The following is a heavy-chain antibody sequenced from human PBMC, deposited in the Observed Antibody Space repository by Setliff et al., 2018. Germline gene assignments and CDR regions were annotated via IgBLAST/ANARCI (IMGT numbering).Heavy chain of an antibody. V-gene: IGHV1-69*13. Sequence: ASVKVSCKASGGTFSNFAISWVRQAPGQGFEWLGGIIPMFRTPEYAQKFQGRVTISADESRTAVYMELSSLRFDDTAVYYCARVQWEIAVMFHYNRMDVWGEGTQVTVSS. D-gene: IGHD1-26*01. CDR3: ARVQWEIAVMFHYNRMDV. CDR2: IIPMFRTP. J-gene: IGHJ6*04. CDR1: GGTFSNFA.